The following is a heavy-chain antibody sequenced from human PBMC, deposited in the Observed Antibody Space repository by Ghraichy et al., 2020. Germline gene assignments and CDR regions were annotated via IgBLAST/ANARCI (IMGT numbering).Heavy chain of an antibody. CDR3: AMFSGWYADDAFDI. J-gene: IGHJ3*02. Sequence: SETLSLTCTVSGGSISSSSYYWGWIRQPPGKGLEWIGSIYYSGSTYYNPSLKSRVTISVDTSKNQFSLKLSSVTAADTAVYYCAMFSGWYADDAFDIWGQGTMVTVSS. V-gene: IGHV4-39*01. CDR2: IYYSGST. CDR1: GGSISSSSYY. D-gene: IGHD6-19*01.